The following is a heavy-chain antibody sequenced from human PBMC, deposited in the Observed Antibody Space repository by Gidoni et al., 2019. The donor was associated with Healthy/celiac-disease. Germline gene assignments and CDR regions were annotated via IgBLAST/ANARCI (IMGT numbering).Heavy chain of an antibody. D-gene: IGHD4-17*01. J-gene: IGHJ4*02. CDR2: IIPILGIA. CDR3: ARDHYYGDSF. V-gene: IGHV1-69*08. Sequence: QVQLVQSGAELKTPGSSLKLSSTPSGGTFSSYTISWVRQAPGQGLEWMGRIIPILGIANYAQKFQGRVTMTADKSTSTAYMELSSLRSEDTAVYYCARDHYYGDSFWGQGTLVTVSS. CDR1: GGTFSSYT.